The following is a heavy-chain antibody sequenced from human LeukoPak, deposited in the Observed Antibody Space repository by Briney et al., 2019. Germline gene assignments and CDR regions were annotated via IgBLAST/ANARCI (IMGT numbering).Heavy chain of an antibody. CDR3: ARALATMFFDY. CDR1: GVSISSYY. D-gene: IGHD5-12*01. J-gene: IGHJ4*02. Sequence: SETLSLTCTISGVSISSYYWSWIRQPPGKGLEWIGYIYYSGSTNYNPSLKSRVTISVDTSKNQFSLKLTSVTAADTAVYYCARALATMFFDYWGQGTLVTVST. V-gene: IGHV4-59*01. CDR2: IYYSGST.